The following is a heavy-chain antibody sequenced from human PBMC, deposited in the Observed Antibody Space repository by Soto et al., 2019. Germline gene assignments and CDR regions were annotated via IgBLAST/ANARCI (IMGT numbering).Heavy chain of an antibody. V-gene: IGHV3-30*18. Sequence: GGSLRLSCAASGFTFSSYGMHWVRQAPGKGLEWVAVISYDGSNKYYADSVKGRFTISRDNSKNTLYLQMNSLRAEDTAVYYCAKVNLAAAGKKPGIYYYYGMDVWGQGTTVTVSS. CDR1: GFTFSSYG. CDR2: ISYDGSNK. CDR3: AKVNLAAAGKKPGIYYYYGMDV. J-gene: IGHJ6*02. D-gene: IGHD6-13*01.